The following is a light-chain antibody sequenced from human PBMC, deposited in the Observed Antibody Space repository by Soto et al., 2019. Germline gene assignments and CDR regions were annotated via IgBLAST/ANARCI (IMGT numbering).Light chain of an antibody. CDR3: ISYTSSSTDV. Sequence: QSALTQPASVSGSHGQSITISCTGTSSDVGAYNYVSWYQQHPGKAPKLMIYEVSNRPSGVSNRFSGSKSGNTASLTISGLQAEDEADYYCISYTSSSTDVFGTGTKVTVL. V-gene: IGLV2-14*01. CDR1: SSDVGAYNY. CDR2: EVS. J-gene: IGLJ1*01.